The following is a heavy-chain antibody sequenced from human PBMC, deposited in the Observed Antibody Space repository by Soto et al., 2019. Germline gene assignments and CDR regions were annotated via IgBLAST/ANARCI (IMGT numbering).Heavy chain of an antibody. J-gene: IGHJ5*02. CDR2: IYYSGTT. CDR3: ARAWTAAAGWANWFDL. V-gene: IGHV4-31*03. Sequence: QVQLQESGPGLVEPSQTLSLTCTVSGGSISGAGYYWSWIRQNPGKGLEWIGYIYYSGTTYYNPSRKSRLTISVDTSKTQLSLNLKSVTAADTAVYYCARAWTAAAGWANWFDLWGQGTLVTVSS. D-gene: IGHD6-13*01. CDR1: GGSISGAGYY.